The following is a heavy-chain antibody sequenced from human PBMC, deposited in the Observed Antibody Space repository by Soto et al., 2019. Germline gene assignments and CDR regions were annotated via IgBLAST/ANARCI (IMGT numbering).Heavy chain of an antibody. CDR3: ARVVRYCSSTSCQKDYYYYMDV. CDR2: IWYDGSKK. V-gene: IGHV3-33*01. J-gene: IGHJ6*03. CDR1: GFTFSSYG. Sequence: QVQLVESGGGVVHPGRSLRLSCVASGFTFSSYGMYWVRQAPGKGLEWVALIWYDGSKKYHADSVKGRFTISRDNSKNTLYLQMNSLRAEDTAVYYCARVVRYCSSTSCQKDYYYYMDVWGKGTTVTVS. D-gene: IGHD2-2*01.